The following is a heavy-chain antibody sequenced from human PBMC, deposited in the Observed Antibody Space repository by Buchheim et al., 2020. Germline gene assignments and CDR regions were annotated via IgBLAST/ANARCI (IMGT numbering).Heavy chain of an antibody. CDR3: ARGYSSAGFDP. V-gene: IGHV4-34*01. J-gene: IGHJ5*02. Sequence: QVQLQQWGAGLLKPSETLSLTCAVYGGSFNSHYWSWIRQPPGKGLEWIGEINHGGSTHYNPSLKSRVTISVDTSKKQLTLKVTSVTAADTAVYYCARGYSSAGFDPWGQGTL. D-gene: IGHD2-15*01. CDR2: INHGGST. CDR1: GGSFNSHY.